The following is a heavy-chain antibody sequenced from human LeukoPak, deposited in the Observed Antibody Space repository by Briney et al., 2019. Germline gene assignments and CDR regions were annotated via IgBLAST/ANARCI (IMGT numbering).Heavy chain of an antibody. J-gene: IGHJ6*02. CDR2: IYPGDSDT. CDR3: ARAGYCSGGSCYSGEYYYYGMDV. D-gene: IGHD2-15*01. V-gene: IGHV5-51*01. Sequence: GESLQISRKGSGYSFTSYWIGWVRQMPGKGLEWMGIIYPGDSDTRYSPSFQGQVTISADKSISTAYLQWSSLKASDTAMYYCARAGYCSGGSCYSGEYYYYGMDVWGQGTTVTVSS. CDR1: GYSFTSYW.